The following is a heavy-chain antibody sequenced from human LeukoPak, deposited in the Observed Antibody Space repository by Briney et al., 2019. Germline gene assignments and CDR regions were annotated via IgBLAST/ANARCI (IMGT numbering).Heavy chain of an antibody. V-gene: IGHV3-74*01. J-gene: IGHJ4*02. CDR2: IKSDGAGT. D-gene: IGHD4-17*01. Sequence: GGSLRLSCAASGFTFSSYWMHWVRQTPGKGLVWVSGIKSDGAGTSYVDSVKGRFTISRDNAKNTLDLQMNSLRAEDTAVYYCARGGYGAYMGWGQGMLVTVSS. CDR3: ARGGYGAYMG. CDR1: GFTFSSYW.